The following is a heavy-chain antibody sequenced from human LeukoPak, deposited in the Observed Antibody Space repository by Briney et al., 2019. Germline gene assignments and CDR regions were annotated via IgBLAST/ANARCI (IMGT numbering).Heavy chain of an antibody. CDR3: ARTYSSGRRYYYYYGMDV. J-gene: IGHJ6*02. Sequence: GASVKVSCKASGYTFTSYYMHWVRQAPGQGLEWMGIINPSGGSTSYAQKFQGRVTITRDTSASTAYMELSSLRSEDTAVYYCARTYSSGRRYYYYYGMDVWGQGTTVTVSS. CDR2: INPSGGST. D-gene: IGHD6-19*01. CDR1: GYTFTSYY. V-gene: IGHV1-46*01.